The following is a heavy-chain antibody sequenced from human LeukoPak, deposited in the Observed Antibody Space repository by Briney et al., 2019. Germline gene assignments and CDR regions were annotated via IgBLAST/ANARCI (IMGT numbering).Heavy chain of an antibody. Sequence: TGGSLRLSCAASGFTFSSYSMNWVRQAPGKGLEWVSYISSRSSTIYYADSVKGRFTISRDNAKNSLYLQMNSLRAEDTAVYYCARGPRQGYYYYYMDVWGKGTTVTISS. J-gene: IGHJ6*03. CDR1: GFTFSSYS. V-gene: IGHV3-48*01. CDR3: ARGPRQGYYYYYMDV. CDR2: ISSRSSTI.